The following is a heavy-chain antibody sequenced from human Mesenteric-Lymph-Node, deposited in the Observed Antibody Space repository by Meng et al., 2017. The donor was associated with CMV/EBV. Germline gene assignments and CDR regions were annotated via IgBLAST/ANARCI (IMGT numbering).Heavy chain of an antibody. D-gene: IGHD2-2*01. J-gene: IGHJ6*02. CDR2: ITSSGTTI. V-gene: IGHV3-11*04. CDR3: ARDEVLIPAARNYYYYGMDL. Sequence: LSLTCAASGFTFSDYYMSWIRQAPGKGLEWVSYITSSGTTIYYADSVKGRFTISRDNAKNSLYLQMNSLRAEDTAMYYCARDEVLIPAARNYYYYGMDLWGQGTTVTVSS. CDR1: GFTFSDYY.